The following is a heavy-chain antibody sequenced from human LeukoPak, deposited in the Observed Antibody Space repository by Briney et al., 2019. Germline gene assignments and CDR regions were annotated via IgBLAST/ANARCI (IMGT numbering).Heavy chain of an antibody. D-gene: IGHD2-21*01. Sequence: SETLSVTRMVSGGAISRYYWSGMRQPAGKGVEWVGRIYTRGSTNYNPSLKSRVTMSVDASKNQFSLKLSSVTAADTAVYYCAREYFGDFGGINYYGMDVWGQGTTVTVSS. J-gene: IGHJ6*02. CDR3: AREYFGDFGGINYYGMDV. CDR1: GGAISRYY. CDR2: IYTRGST. V-gene: IGHV4-4*07.